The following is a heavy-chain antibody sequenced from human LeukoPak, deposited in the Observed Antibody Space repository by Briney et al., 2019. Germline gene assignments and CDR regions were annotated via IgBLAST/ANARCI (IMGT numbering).Heavy chain of an antibody. CDR1: GFTFSSYA. D-gene: IGHD4-17*01. CDR2: ISGSGAST. Sequence: PGGSLRLSCAASGFTFSSYAIIWVRQAPGKGLEWVSGISGSGASTFYADSVKGRFTVSRDNSKNSLFLQMNSLRADDTAVYYCAKDNGDYGAYFYYYRDVWGKGTTVTVS. V-gene: IGHV3-23*01. J-gene: IGHJ6*03. CDR3: AKDNGDYGAYFYYYRDV.